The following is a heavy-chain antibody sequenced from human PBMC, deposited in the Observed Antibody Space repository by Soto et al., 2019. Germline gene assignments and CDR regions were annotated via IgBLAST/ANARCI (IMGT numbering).Heavy chain of an antibody. CDR2: INPNSGGT. D-gene: IGHD5-12*01. J-gene: IGHJ5*02. Sequence: QVQLVQSGAEVKKPGASVKVSCKASGYTFTGYYMHWVRQAPGQGLEWMGWINPNSGGTNYAQKFQGWVTMTRDTSISTAYMELSRLRSHDTAVYYCARGLRAMATIGSWFDPWGQGTLVTVSS. CDR1: GYTFTGYY. CDR3: ARGLRAMATIGSWFDP. V-gene: IGHV1-2*04.